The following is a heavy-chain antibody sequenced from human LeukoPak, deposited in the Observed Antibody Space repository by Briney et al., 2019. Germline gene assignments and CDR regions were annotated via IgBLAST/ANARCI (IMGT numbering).Heavy chain of an antibody. CDR2: IRYDGSNT. V-gene: IGHV3-30*02. CDR1: GFTFSTNG. Sequence: GGSLRLSCAASGFTFSTNGMHWVRQAPGKGLEWVAFIRYDGSNTHYADSVKGRFTISRDNSKNTLYLQVNSLRAEDTAMYYCAKVVRYYYDSSGSALDYWGQGTLVTVSS. CDR3: AKVVRYYYDSSGSALDY. J-gene: IGHJ4*02. D-gene: IGHD3-22*01.